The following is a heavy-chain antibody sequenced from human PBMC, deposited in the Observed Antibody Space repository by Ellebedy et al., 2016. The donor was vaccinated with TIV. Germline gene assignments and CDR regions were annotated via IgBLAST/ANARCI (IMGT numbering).Heavy chain of an antibody. CDR1: GFPFSNAW. CDR3: KWDYYASGRSDS. Sequence: GGSLRLSCAASGFPFSNAWMSWLRQAPGKGLEWVGRIKSETAGGTTDYAAPVKGRFAISRDDSKNTLFLQMNSLKTEDTGVYYCKWDYYASGRSDSWGQGTLVTVSS. J-gene: IGHJ4*02. CDR2: IKSETAGGTT. D-gene: IGHD3-10*01. V-gene: IGHV3-15*01.